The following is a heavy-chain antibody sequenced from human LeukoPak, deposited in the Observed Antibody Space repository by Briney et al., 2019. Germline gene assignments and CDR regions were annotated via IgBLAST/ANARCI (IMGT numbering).Heavy chain of an antibody. CDR2: ISISGGST. V-gene: IGHV3-23*01. J-gene: IGHJ4*02. Sequence: PGGSLRLSCAASGFTFSSYAMSWVRQAPGKGLEWVSAISISGGSTYYADSVKGRFTISRDNAKNSLYLQMNSLRVEDTAVYYCARVYCSGGSCYSLFDYWGRGTLVTVSS. D-gene: IGHD2-15*01. CDR3: ARVYCSGGSCYSLFDY. CDR1: GFTFSSYA.